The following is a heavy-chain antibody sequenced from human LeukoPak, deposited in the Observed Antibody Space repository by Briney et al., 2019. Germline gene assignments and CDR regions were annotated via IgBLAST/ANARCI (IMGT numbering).Heavy chain of an antibody. CDR2: ISAYNGNT. J-gene: IGHJ6*03. CDR3: ARASRSGSGAIYYYYMDV. CDR1: GYTFTSYG. V-gene: IGHV1-18*01. Sequence: ASVMVSCKTSGYTFTSYGISWVRQAPGQGLEWMGWISAYNGNTNYAQKVQGRVTMTTDTSTSTAYMELRSLRSDDTAVYYCARASRSGSGAIYYYYMDVWGKGTTVTVSS. D-gene: IGHD3-10*01.